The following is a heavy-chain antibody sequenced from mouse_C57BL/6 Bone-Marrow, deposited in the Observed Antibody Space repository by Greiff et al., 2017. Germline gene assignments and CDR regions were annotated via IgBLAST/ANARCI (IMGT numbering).Heavy chain of an antibody. Sequence: QVQLQQSGAELMKPGASVKLSCKATGYTFTGYWIEWVKQRPGHGLEWIGEILPGSGSTNYNEKFKGKATFTADTSSNTAYLQLSGLTTEDSAIDFCEGLRRGVAYWGQGPLVPVSA. J-gene: IGHJ3*01. CDR3: EGLRRGVAY. CDR2: ILPGSGST. D-gene: IGHD3-3*01. CDR1: GYTFTGYW. V-gene: IGHV1-9*01.